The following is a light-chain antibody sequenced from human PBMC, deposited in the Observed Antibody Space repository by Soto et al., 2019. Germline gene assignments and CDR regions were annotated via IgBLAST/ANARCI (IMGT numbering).Light chain of an antibody. V-gene: IGKV3-15*01. CDR3: QQYKSWPPT. CDR2: GAS. J-gene: IGKJ2*01. Sequence: EIVMTQSPATLSMSPGERATLSCRASQSLTSSLAWYQQRPGQGPRLLVHGASTRATGFPARFSGSGSETEFTLTISSLQSEDSAVYYRQQYKSWPPTFGQGTKLEIK. CDR1: QSLTSS.